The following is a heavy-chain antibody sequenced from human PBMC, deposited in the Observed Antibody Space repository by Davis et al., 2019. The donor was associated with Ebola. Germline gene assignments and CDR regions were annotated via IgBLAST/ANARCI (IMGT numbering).Heavy chain of an antibody. J-gene: IGHJ4*02. Sequence: AASVKVSCKASGYIFTTYVMHWVRQAPGQRLEWMGWVHGGNGNTKYSQRFQGRVTITTDTSTSTAYLDLSSLRSDDTAVFYCARATFGYNSGWYADYWGQGTLVTVSS. CDR1: GYIFTTYV. D-gene: IGHD6-19*01. CDR2: VHGGNGNT. CDR3: ARATFGYNSGWYADY. V-gene: IGHV1-3*01.